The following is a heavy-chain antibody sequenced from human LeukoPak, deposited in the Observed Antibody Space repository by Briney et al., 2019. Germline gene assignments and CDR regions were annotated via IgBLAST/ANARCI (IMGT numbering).Heavy chain of an antibody. D-gene: IGHD2-2*01. CDR2: INSDGSST. J-gene: IGHJ3*02. CDR3: ARDLGYCSSTNCFWGGFDI. V-gene: IGHV3-74*01. CDR1: GFTFSSYW. Sequence: PGGSLRLSCAASGFTFSSYWMHWVRQAPGKGLVWVSRINSDGSSTTYADSVKGRFTISRDNAKNTLYLQMNSLRAEDTAVYYCARDLGYCSSTNCFWGGFDIWGQGTMVTVSS.